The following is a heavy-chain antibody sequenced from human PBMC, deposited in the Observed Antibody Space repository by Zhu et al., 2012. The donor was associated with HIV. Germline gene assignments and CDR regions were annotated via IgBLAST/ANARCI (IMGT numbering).Heavy chain of an antibody. D-gene: IGHD6-19*01. CDR1: GGSISSYY. CDR3: ARDHGIAVAGSYYYGMDV. Sequence: QVQLQESGPGLVKPSETLSLTCTVSGGSISSYYWSWIRQPPGKGLEWIGYIYTSGSTNYNPSLKSRVTISVDTSKNQFSLKLSSVTAADTAVYYCARDHGIAVAGSYYYGMDVWGQGTTGHRLL. CDR2: IYTSGST. V-gene: IGHV4-4*09. J-gene: IGHJ6*02.